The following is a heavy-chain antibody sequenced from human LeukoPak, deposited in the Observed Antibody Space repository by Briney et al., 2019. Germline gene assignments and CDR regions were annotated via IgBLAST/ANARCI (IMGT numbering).Heavy chain of an antibody. CDR2: IYYSGTT. Sequence: SQTLSLTCTVSGGSISSDDYYWSWIRQPPGKGLEWIGYIYYSGTTYNNPSLKSRVTISVDTSKNQFSLKLSSVAAADTAVYYCARVGSMGDYFDSWGQGTLVTVSS. V-gene: IGHV4-30-4*01. CDR1: GGSISSDDYY. J-gene: IGHJ4*02. CDR3: ARVGSMGDYFDS. D-gene: IGHD3-16*01.